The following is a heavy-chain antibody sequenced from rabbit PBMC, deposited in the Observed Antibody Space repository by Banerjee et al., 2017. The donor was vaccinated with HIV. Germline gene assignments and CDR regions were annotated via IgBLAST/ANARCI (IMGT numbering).Heavy chain of an antibody. Sequence: QSLEESGGDLVKPGASLTLTCTASGFSFSGRYYMCWVRQAPGKGLEWIACIDTGDGSTYYASWAKGRFTISKTSSTTVTLQMTSLTAADTATYFCASSVYNYGYSGNALNLWGPGTLVTVS. J-gene: IGHJ4*01. V-gene: IGHV1S40*01. CDR2: IDTGDGST. D-gene: IGHD6-1*01. CDR3: ASSVYNYGYSGNALNL. CDR1: GFSFSGRYY.